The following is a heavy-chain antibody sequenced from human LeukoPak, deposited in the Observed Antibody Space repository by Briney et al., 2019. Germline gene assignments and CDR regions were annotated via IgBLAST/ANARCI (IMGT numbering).Heavy chain of an antibody. CDR3: ANKGGVLWWRLPIDAFDI. V-gene: IGHV3-21*04. Sequence: GGSLRLSCAASGFTFSSYSMDWVRQAPGKGLEWVASITGSTYSTYIYYADSVKGRFTFSRDNAKNSLYVQMKSLRPEDTALYYCANKGGVLWWRLPIDAFDIWGQGTMVTVSS. J-gene: IGHJ3*02. D-gene: IGHD2-21*02. CDR1: GFTFSSYS. CDR2: ITGSTYSTYI.